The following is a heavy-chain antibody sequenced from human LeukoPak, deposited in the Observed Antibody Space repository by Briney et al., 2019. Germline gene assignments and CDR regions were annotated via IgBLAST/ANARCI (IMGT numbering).Heavy chain of an antibody. J-gene: IGHJ4*02. CDR2: ISSSGSTI. Sequence: GGSLRLSCAASGFTFSSYEMNWVRQAPGKGLEGVSYISSSGSTIYYADSVKGRFTISRDNAKNSLYLQMDSLRAEDTAVYYCARDYGVTPTGYWGQGALVTVCS. D-gene: IGHD2-8*01. CDR1: GFTFSSYE. V-gene: IGHV3-48*03. CDR3: ARDYGVTPTGY.